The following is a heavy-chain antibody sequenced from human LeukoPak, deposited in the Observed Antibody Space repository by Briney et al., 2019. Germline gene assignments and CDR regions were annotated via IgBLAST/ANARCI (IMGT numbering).Heavy chain of an antibody. D-gene: IGHD1-26*01. CDR3: VRGLGGN. CDR1: GFTFRSNW. V-gene: IGHV3-74*01. Sequence: GGSLRLSCAASGFTFRSNWMHWVRQVPGKGLVWVSRINSDGTIINYADSVKGRFTISRDIAKNTLWLQMNSLRAEDTAVYYCVRGLGGNWGQGIPVTVSS. J-gene: IGHJ4*02. CDR2: INSDGTII.